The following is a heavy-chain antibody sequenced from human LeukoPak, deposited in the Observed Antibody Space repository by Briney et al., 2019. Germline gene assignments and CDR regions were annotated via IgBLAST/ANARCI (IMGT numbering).Heavy chain of an antibody. V-gene: IGHV4-31*03. J-gene: IGHJ3*02. CDR2: IYYSGST. CDR3: ARGVVAATPNAFDI. D-gene: IGHD2-15*01. Sequence: SQTLSLTCTVSGGSISSGGYSWSWIRQHPGKGLEWIGYIYYSGSTYYNPSLKSRVTISVDTPKNQFSLKLSSVTAADTAVYYCARGVVAATPNAFDIWGQGTMVTVSS. CDR1: GGSISSGGYS.